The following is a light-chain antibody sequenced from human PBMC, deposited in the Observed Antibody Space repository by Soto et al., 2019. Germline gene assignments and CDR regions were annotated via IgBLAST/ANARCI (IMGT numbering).Light chain of an antibody. CDR2: GNT. Sequence: QSVLTQPPSVSGAPGQRVTISCTGGSPNIGAGYDVHWYQQLPGTAPKLLIYGNTNRPSGVPDRFSGSKSGTSASLAITGLQTEDEADYYCHSYDSSLSGFVFGTGTKVTVL. J-gene: IGLJ1*01. CDR3: HSYDSSLSGFV. V-gene: IGLV1-40*01. CDR1: SPNIGAGYD.